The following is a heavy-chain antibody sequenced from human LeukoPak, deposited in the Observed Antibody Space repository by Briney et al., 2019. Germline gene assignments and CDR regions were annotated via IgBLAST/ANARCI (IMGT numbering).Heavy chain of an antibody. CDR3: ARFSGYIYGYDY. V-gene: IGHV4-39*01. D-gene: IGHD5-18*01. CDR1: GGSISSSSSY. CDR2: TYNSWRN. Sequence: SETLSLTCTVSGGSISSSSSYWGWIRQPPGKGLEWIGTTYNSWRNYYNPTLKSRVTISGDTSKNQFSLKVTSVAAADTAVYYCARFSGYIYGYDYWGQGTLVTVSS. J-gene: IGHJ4*02.